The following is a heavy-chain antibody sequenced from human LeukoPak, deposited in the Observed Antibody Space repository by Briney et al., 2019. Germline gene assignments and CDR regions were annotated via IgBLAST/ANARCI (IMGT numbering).Heavy chain of an antibody. J-gene: IGHJ4*02. CDR1: GGSISSSSYY. CDR2: IYYSGST. D-gene: IGHD5-18*01. CDR3: ARHSGDTAMVHDY. V-gene: IGHV4-39*01. Sequence: SETLSLTCTVCGGSISSSSYYWGWIRQPPGKGLEWIGSIYYSGSTYYNPSLKSRVTISVDTSKNQFSLKLSSVTAADTAVYYCARHSGDTAMVHDYWGQGTLVTVSS.